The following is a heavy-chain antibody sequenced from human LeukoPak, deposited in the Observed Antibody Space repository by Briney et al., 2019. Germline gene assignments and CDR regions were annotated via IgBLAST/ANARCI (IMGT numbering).Heavy chain of an antibody. CDR2: INHSGST. Sequence: PAETLSLTCAVYGGSFSGYYWRWIRQPPGKGVEWFGEINHSGSTNYNPSLKSRLTISVNTSKNQFSLKLSAVTAADTAVYYCARGRKCRYYDRSGYYYSTLDYWGQGTGVTVSS. J-gene: IGHJ4*02. CDR3: ARGRKCRYYDRSGYYYSTLDY. CDR1: GGSFSGYY. D-gene: IGHD3-22*01. V-gene: IGHV4-34*01.